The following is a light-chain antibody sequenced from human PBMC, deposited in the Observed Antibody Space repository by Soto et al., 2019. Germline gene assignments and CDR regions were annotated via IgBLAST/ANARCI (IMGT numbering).Light chain of an antibody. CDR2: GAS. Sequence: IVLTQSPGTLSLSPGARATLSCRASQTVTNNYLAWYQQQPGQAPRLLIYGASVRATGVPARFSGSGSGTDFTLTISSLEPEDGAVYYCQQRTTLPITVGQRTRLEIK. J-gene: IGKJ5*01. V-gene: IGKV3D-20*02. CDR3: QQRTTLPIT. CDR1: QTVTNNY.